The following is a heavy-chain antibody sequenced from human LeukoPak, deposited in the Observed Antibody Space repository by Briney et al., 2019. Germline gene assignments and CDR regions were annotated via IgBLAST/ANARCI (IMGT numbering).Heavy chain of an antibody. V-gene: IGHV4-39*01. J-gene: IGHJ5*02. D-gene: IGHD3-10*01. CDR1: GASVTSGGFY. Sequence: SETLSLTCSVSGASVTSGGFYWGWRRQSPGKGLEWIATIYYTGSTYYDPSLKSRVTISIDTSKNQFSLNVRSVSAADTAVYYCARHSGSGSLSRPFDPWGQGTLVTVTS. CDR3: ARHSGSGSLSRPFDP. CDR2: IYYTGST.